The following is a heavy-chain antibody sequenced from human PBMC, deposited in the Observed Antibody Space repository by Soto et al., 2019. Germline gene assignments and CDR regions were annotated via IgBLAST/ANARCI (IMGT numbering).Heavy chain of an antibody. CDR2: IWYDGSNK. CDR3: ARGARYYDSSGYPFRRYYDYGMDV. V-gene: IGHV3-33*01. J-gene: IGHJ6*02. Sequence: GGSLRLSCAASGFTFSSYGMHWVRQAPGKGLEWVAVIWYDGSNKYYADSVKGRFTISRDNSKNTLYLQMNSLRSEDTAVYYCARGARYYDSSGYPFRRYYDYGMDVWGQGTTVTVSS. D-gene: IGHD3-22*01. CDR1: GFTFSSYG.